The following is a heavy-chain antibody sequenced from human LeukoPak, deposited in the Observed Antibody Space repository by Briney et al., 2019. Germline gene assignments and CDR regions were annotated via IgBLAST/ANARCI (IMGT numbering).Heavy chain of an antibody. CDR3: ARGEESYYDFWSGYYSGWFDP. J-gene: IGHJ5*02. CDR1: GGSFSGYY. D-gene: IGHD3-3*01. CDR2: INHSGNT. V-gene: IGHV4-34*01. Sequence: SETLSLTCAVYGGSFSGYYWSWIRQPPGKGLEWIGEINHSGNTNYNPSLKSRVTISVDTSKNQFSLKLSSVTAADTAVYYCARGEESYYDFWSGYYSGWFDPWGQGTLVTVSS.